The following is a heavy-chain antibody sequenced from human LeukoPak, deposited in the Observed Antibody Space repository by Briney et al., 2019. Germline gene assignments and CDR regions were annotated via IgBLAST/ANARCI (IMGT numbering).Heavy chain of an antibody. J-gene: IGHJ6*02. CDR3: ARLTTVTTYYYYYGMDV. V-gene: IGHV4-61*01. CDR2: IYYSGST. CDR1: GGSVSSGSYY. D-gene: IGHD4-17*01. Sequence: SETLSLTCTVSGGSVSSGSYYWSWIRQPPGKGLEWIGYIYYSGSTNYNPSLKSRVTISVDTSKNQFSLKLSSVTAADTAVYYCARLTTVTTYYYYYGMDVWGQGTTVTVSS.